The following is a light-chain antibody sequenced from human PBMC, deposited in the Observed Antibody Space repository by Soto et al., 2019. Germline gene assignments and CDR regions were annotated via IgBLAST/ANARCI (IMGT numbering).Light chain of an antibody. CDR2: DAS. CDR1: QSVSSY. J-gene: IGKJ4*01. V-gene: IGKV3-11*01. CDR3: QQRSNWLPLT. Sequence: EIVWTQSPATLALSPGERATLSCRASQSVSSYLAWYQQKPGQAPRLLNYDASNRATGIPARFSSSGSGTDFTITISSLEPEDFAVYYCQQRSNWLPLTFGGGTKVEIK.